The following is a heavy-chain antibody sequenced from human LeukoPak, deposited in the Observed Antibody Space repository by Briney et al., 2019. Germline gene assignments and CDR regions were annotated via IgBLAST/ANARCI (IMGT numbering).Heavy chain of an antibody. CDR3: ARVVQLFDRFDP. J-gene: IGHJ5*02. Sequence: ASVKVSCKASGYTFTSYYMHWVRQAPGQGLEWMGWINPNSGGTNYARKFQGRVTMTRDTSISTAYMELSRLRSDDTAVYYCARVVQLFDRFDPWGQGTLVTVSS. V-gene: IGHV1-2*02. CDR2: INPNSGGT. CDR1: GYTFTSYY. D-gene: IGHD6-6*01.